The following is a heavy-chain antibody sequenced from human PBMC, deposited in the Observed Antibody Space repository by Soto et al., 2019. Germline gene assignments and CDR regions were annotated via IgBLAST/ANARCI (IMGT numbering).Heavy chain of an antibody. CDR1: DGFISSSNY. Sequence: QVQLQESGPGLVKPSGTLSLTCAVSDGFISSSNYWSWVRQPPGKGLEWIGQVYHNGGPSYNPSLRSRVTMSIDKSKNQFSLNRSAVTAADTAVYFGVRHGGRLFDYWGPGNLVTVSS. D-gene: IGHD2-15*01. CDR2: VYHNGGP. J-gene: IGHJ4*02. V-gene: IGHV4-4*02. CDR3: VRHGGRLFDY.